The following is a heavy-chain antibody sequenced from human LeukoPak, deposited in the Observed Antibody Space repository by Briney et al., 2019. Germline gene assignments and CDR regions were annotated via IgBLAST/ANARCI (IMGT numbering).Heavy chain of an antibody. D-gene: IGHD1-26*01. J-gene: IGHJ6*03. Sequence: EXLSLTCSVSGYDISSGYYWGWIRQSSGKGLEWIGSIYHGGNTYYSQSLKSRVTISIDASKNQFSLRLTSVIAEDTAVYYCARVQGDYFMDVWGKGTTVTVSS. CDR2: IYHGGNT. CDR1: GYDISSGYY. V-gene: IGHV4-38-2*02. CDR3: ARVQGDYFMDV.